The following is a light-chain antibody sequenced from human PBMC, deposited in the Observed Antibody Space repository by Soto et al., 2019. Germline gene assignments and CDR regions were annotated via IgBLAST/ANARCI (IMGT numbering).Light chain of an antibody. CDR2: GAS. Sequence: EIVLTQSPGTLSLSPGERATLSCSASQSVSSSFLAWYQQKPGQAPRLLIYGASSRATDIPDRFSGSGSGTDFTLTISRLEPEDVAVYYCQQYGSSPLTLGGGTKVEIK. CDR1: QSVSSSF. V-gene: IGKV3-20*01. J-gene: IGKJ4*01. CDR3: QQYGSSPLT.